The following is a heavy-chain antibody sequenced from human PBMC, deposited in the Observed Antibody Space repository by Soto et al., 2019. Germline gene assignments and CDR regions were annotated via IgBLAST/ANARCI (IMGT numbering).Heavy chain of an antibody. CDR3: SGAVAENAFDI. CDR1: GFTFSSYA. Sequence: QVQLVESGGGVVQPGRSLRLSCAASGFTFSSYAMHWVRQAPGKGLEWVAVISYDGSNKYYADSVKGRFTISRDNSKSTLYLQMNSLRAEDTAVYYSSGAVAENAFDIWGQGTMVTVSS. CDR2: ISYDGSNK. V-gene: IGHV3-30-3*01. D-gene: IGHD6-19*01. J-gene: IGHJ3*02.